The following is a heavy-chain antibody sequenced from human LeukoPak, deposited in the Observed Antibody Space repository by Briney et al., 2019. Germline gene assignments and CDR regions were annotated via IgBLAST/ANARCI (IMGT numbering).Heavy chain of an antibody. CDR1: GYNFSSYA. Sequence: ASVKVSCKTSGYNFSSYAMIWVRQAPGQGLEWMGWISAYNGNTNYAQKLQGRVTMTTDTSTSTAYMELRSLRSDDTAVYYCASSDALPYSGYSAWGQGTLVTVSS. V-gene: IGHV1-18*01. CDR2: ISAYNGNT. CDR3: ASSDALPYSGYSA. J-gene: IGHJ5*02. D-gene: IGHD5-12*01.